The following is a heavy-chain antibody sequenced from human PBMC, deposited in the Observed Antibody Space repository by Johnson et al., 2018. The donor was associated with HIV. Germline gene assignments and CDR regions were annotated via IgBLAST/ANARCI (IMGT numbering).Heavy chain of an antibody. CDR3: CSGDDYAFDI. CDR2: ISYDGSNK. Sequence: VQLVESGGGVVQPGRSLRLSCAASGFTFSSYAMHWVRQAPGKGLEWVAVISYDGSNKYYADSVKGRFTISRDNSKITLDLQMNSLSPADTAVYYCCSGDDYAFDIWGQGTMLTVSS. J-gene: IGHJ3*02. D-gene: IGHD3-3*01. V-gene: IGHV3-30-3*01. CDR1: GFTFSSYA.